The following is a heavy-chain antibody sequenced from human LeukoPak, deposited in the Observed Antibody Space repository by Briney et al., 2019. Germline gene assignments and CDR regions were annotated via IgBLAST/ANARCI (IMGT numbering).Heavy chain of an antibody. J-gene: IGHJ4*02. V-gene: IGHV4-59*08. CDR2: IYYSGST. CDR3: ARSVAGPTGNDY. D-gene: IGHD6-19*01. CDR1: GFTFSSYA. Sequence: GSLRLSCAASGFTFSSYAMSWIRQPPGKGLEWIGYIYYSGSTNYNPSLKSRVTISVDTSKNQFSLKLSSVTAADTAVYYCARSVAGPTGNDYWGQGTLVTVSS.